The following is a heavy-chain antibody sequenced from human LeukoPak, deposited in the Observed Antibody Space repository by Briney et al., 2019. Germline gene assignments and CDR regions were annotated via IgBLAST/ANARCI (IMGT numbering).Heavy chain of an antibody. CDR3: ASQFWSGYHYAFDI. J-gene: IGHJ3*02. Sequence: SETLSLTCTVSGGSISSGSYYWSWIRQPAGKGLEWIGRIYTSGSTNYNPSLKSRVTIPVDTSKNQFSLKLSSVTAANTAVYYCASQFWSGYHYAFDIWGQGTMVTVSS. V-gene: IGHV4-61*02. D-gene: IGHD3-3*01. CDR2: IYTSGST. CDR1: GGSISSGSYY.